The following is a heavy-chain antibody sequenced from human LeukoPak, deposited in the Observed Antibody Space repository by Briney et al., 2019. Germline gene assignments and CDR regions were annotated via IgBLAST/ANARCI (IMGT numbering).Heavy chain of an antibody. D-gene: IGHD6-19*01. V-gene: IGHV3-21*01. Sequence: GGSLRLSCAASGFTFSSYGMSWVRQAPGKGLEWVSSISSSSSYIYYADSVKGRFTISRDNAKNSLYLQMNSLRAEDTAVYYCARGHSGWYLGYWGQGTLVTVSS. CDR1: GFTFSSYG. J-gene: IGHJ4*02. CDR3: ARGHSGWYLGY. CDR2: ISSSSSYI.